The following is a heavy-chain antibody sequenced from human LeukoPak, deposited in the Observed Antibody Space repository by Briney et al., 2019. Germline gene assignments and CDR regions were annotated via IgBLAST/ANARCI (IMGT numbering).Heavy chain of an antibody. Sequence: PSETLSLTCAAYGGSFRGYYWSWIRQPPRKGLEWIGEINHSGSTNYNPSLKSRVTISVDTSKNQFSLKLSSVTAADTAVYYCARAVGGAAAELSDYWGQGTLVTVSS. CDR3: ARAVGGAAAELSDY. D-gene: IGHD6-13*01. CDR2: INHSGST. J-gene: IGHJ4*02. CDR1: GGSFRGYY. V-gene: IGHV4-34*01.